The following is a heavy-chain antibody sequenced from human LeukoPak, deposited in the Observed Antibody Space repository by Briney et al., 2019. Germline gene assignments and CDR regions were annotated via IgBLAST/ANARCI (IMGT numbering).Heavy chain of an antibody. V-gene: IGHV3-15*01. D-gene: IGHD2-15*01. CDR2: IKSRTDGGTT. CDR3: LGYCSGGSCSNFDY. J-gene: IGHJ4*02. Sequence: PGGSLRLSCAASGFTFSNAWMSWVRQAPGKGLEWVGRIKSRTDGGTTDYAAPVKGRFTISRDDSKNTLYLQMNSLKTEDTAVYYCLGYCSGGSCSNFDYWGQGTLVTVSS. CDR1: GFTFSNAW.